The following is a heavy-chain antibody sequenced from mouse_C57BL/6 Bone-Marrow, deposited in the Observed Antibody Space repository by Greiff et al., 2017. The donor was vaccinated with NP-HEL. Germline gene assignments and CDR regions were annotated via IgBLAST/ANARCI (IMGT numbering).Heavy chain of an antibody. Sequence: QVHVKQSGAELVKPGASVKLSCKASGYTFTSYWMHWVKQRPGQGLEWIGMIHPNSGSTNYNEKFKSKATLTVDKSSSTAYMQLSSLTSEDSAVYDCARLITTAYWGQGTTLTVAS. CDR3: ARLITTAY. CDR1: GYTFTSYW. V-gene: IGHV1-64*01. D-gene: IGHD1-2*01. CDR2: IHPNSGST. J-gene: IGHJ2*01.